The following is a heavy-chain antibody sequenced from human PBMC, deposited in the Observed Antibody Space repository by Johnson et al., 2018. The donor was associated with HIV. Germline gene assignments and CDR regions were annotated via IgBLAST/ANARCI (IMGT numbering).Heavy chain of an antibody. V-gene: IGHV3-30*02. CDR1: GFTFSSYG. D-gene: IGHD1-26*01. Sequence: QVQLVESGGGVVQPGGSLRLSCAASGFTFSSYGMHWVRQAPGKGLEWVAFIRYAGSNKYYADSVKGTFTISRDNSKNTLYRQMGSLRAEDMAVYYCARPTLSFQWELQGGIDAFDIWGQGTMVTVSS. J-gene: IGHJ3*02. CDR3: ARPTLSFQWELQGGIDAFDI. CDR2: IRYAGSNK.